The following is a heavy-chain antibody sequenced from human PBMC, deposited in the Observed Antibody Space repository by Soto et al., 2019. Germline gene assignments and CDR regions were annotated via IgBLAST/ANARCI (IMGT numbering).Heavy chain of an antibody. V-gene: IGHV3-23*01. D-gene: IGHD1-26*01. Sequence: GGSLRLSCAASGFTFDDYAMHWVRQAPGKGLEWVSGISGSDGSTYSADSVRGRFTVSRDNSKNMLYLQMSSLSADDTAVYYCAKDSCSGSPGATVHWGQGTLVTVSS. CDR2: ISGSDGST. CDR1: GFTFDDYA. J-gene: IGHJ4*02. CDR3: AKDSCSGSPGATVH.